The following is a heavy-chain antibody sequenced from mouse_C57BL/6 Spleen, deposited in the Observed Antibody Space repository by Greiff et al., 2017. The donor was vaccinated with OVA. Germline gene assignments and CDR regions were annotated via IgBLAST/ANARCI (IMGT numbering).Heavy chain of an antibody. Sequence: VQLQQSGPELVKPGASVKISCKASGYTFTDYYMNWVKQSHGKSLEWIGDINPNNGGTSYNQKFKGKATLTVDKSSSTAYMELRSLTSEDSAVYYCARRVLYGSSFYYAMDYWGQGTSVTVSS. CDR1: GYTFTDYY. D-gene: IGHD1-1*01. CDR2: INPNNGGT. CDR3: ARRVLYGSSFYYAMDY. V-gene: IGHV1-26*01. J-gene: IGHJ4*01.